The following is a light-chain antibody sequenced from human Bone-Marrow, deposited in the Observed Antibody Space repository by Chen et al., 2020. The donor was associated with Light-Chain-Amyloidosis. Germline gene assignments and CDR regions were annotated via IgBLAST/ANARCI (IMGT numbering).Light chain of an antibody. V-gene: IGLV3-21*02. Sequence: SYVLTQPSSVSVAPGQTATIACGRNNIGSTSVHWYQQTPGQAPLLVVYDDSDRPSGIPARLSGADAGHTATLPISGVEAEDEAGYCCPVWDGGGDRPVFVGGTRVAVL. J-gene: IGLJ3*02. CDR3: PVWDGGGDRPV. CDR2: DDS. CDR1: NIGSTS.